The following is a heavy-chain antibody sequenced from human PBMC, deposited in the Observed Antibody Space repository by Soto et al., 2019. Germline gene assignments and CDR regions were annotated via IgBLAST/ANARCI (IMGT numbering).Heavy chain of an antibody. D-gene: IGHD7-27*01. J-gene: IGHJ4*02. CDR3: AHSLIPNWGSRGAFDY. CDR1: GLSLSTNEVG. CDR2: IYWDDDK. Sequence: SGPTLVNPTRTLTLTCTFSGLSLSTNEVGVGWIRQPPGKALEWLALIYWDDDKRYSPSLKSRLTITKDTSKNQVVLTMTNMDPVDTATFYCAHSLIPNWGSRGAFDYWGQGTLVTV. V-gene: IGHV2-5*02.